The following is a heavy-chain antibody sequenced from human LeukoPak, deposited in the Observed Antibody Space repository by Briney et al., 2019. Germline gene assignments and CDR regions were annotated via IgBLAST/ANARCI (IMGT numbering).Heavy chain of an antibody. J-gene: IGHJ3*02. CDR1: GGSFSGYY. Sequence: PSETLSLTCAVYGGSFSGYYWSWIRQPPGKGLEWIGEINHSGSTNYNPSLKSRVTMSVDTSKNQFSLKLSSVTAADTAVYYCARSPFGGRFLSAFDIWGQGTMVTVSS. D-gene: IGHD6-19*01. CDR2: INHSGST. V-gene: IGHV4-34*01. CDR3: ARSPFGGRFLSAFDI.